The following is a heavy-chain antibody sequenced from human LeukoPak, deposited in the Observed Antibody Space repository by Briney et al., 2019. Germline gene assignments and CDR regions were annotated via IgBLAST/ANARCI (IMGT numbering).Heavy chain of an antibody. D-gene: IGHD3-22*01. CDR1: GGSFSGYY. J-gene: IGHJ4*02. V-gene: IGHV4-34*01. CDR2: INHSGST. CDR3: ARGFEDSSGDFGYDY. Sequence: SETLSLPCAVYGGSFSGYYWSWIRQPPGKGLEWIGEINHSGSTNYNPSLKSRVTISVDTSKNQFSLKLSSVTAADTAVYYCARGFEDSSGDFGYDYWGQGTLVTVSS.